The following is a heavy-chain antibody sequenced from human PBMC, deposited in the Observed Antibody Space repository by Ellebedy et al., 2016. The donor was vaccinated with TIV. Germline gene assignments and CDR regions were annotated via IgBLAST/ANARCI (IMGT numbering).Heavy chain of an antibody. CDR3: TRDGREWSRDY. J-gene: IGHJ4*02. V-gene: IGHV3-21*06. Sequence: GESLKISXAASGFTFSISGMTWVRQAPGKGLEWVATIVSSGREAYYADPAKGRFIISRDNVMNSVYLQLNSLSVEDTAVYYCTRDGREWSRDYWGQGTLVTVSS. CDR2: IVSSGREA. CDR1: GFTFSISG. D-gene: IGHD3-3*01.